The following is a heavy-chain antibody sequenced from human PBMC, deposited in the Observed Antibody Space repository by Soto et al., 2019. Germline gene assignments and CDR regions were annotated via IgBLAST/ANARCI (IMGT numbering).Heavy chain of an antibody. J-gene: IGHJ4*02. Sequence: GASVKVSCKASGVTFSSYAISWVRQAPGQGLEWMGGIIPIFGTANYAQKFQGRVTITADESTSTAYMELSSLRSEDTAVYYCAREAFRDGYNSHLDYWGQGTLVTVSS. V-gene: IGHV1-69*13. CDR1: GVTFSSYA. CDR2: IIPIFGTA. D-gene: IGHD5-12*01. CDR3: AREAFRDGYNSHLDY.